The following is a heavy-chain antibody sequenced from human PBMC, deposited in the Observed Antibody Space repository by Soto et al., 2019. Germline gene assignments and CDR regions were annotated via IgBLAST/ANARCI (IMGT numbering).Heavy chain of an antibody. V-gene: IGHV1-69*01. CDR1: GGTFSSYA. CDR3: ARDRIAGSKYYYGMDV. J-gene: IGHJ6*02. CDR2: IIPIFGTE. Sequence: QVQLVQSGAEVKKPGSSVRVSCKASGGTFSSYAISWVRQAPGQGLEWMGGIIPIFGTENYAQKFQGRVTITADESTSTAYMERSSLRSEDTAGYYCARDRIAGSKYYYGMDVWGQGTTVTVSS. D-gene: IGHD6-13*01.